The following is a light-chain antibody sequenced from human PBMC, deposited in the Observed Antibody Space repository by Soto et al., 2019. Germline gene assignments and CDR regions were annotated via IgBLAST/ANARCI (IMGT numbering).Light chain of an antibody. CDR2: AAS. J-gene: IGKJ1*01. CDR1: QSISSF. CDR3: QQTYSTWT. V-gene: IGKV1-39*01. Sequence: DIQMTQSPSSLSASVGDRVTITCRAGQSISSFLSWYQQKPRKAPKLLIYAASSLHSGVPSRFSGSGSGTDLTLTIGSLKNEDFETYYCQQTYSTWTFGQGTKVDIK.